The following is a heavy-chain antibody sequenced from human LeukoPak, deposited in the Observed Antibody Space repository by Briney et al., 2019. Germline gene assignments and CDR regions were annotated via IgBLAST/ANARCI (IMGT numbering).Heavy chain of an antibody. D-gene: IGHD3-22*01. Sequence: PGGSLRLSCAASGFTFSSYGMHWVRQAPGEGLEWVAFIRYDGSNKYYADSVKGRFTISRDNSKNTLYLQMNSLRAEDTAVYYCAKEAYDSSGYYYFDYWGQGTLVTVSS. CDR3: AKEAYDSSGYYYFDY. CDR1: GFTFSSYG. V-gene: IGHV3-30*02. CDR2: IRYDGSNK. J-gene: IGHJ4*02.